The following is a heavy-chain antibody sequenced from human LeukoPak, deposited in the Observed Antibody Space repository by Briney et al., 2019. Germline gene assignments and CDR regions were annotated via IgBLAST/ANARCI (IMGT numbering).Heavy chain of an antibody. CDR1: GGSITNYF. CDR2: IYYSGST. V-gene: IGHV4-59*08. CDR3: ARHTAVAAPYHNWFDP. J-gene: IGHJ5*02. D-gene: IGHD6-19*01. Sequence: PSQTLSLTCTVSGGSITNYFWSWIRQPPGKGLEWIGFIYYSGSTNYNPSLKSRVTISVDTSKNQFSLKLSSVTAADTAVYYCARHTAVAAPYHNWFDPWGQGTLVTVSS.